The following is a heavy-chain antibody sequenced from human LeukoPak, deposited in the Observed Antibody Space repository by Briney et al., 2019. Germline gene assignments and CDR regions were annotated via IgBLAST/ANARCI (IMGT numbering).Heavy chain of an antibody. V-gene: IGHV3-15*01. CDR2: IKSKTEGGTT. Sequence: GGSLRLSCAASGFTFSNAWMSWVRQAPGKGLEWVGRIKSKTEGGTTDYAAPVKGRFTISRDDSKNTLYLQMNSLKTEDTAVYYCTTFNRWGQGTLVTVSS. CDR1: GFTFSNAW. J-gene: IGHJ4*02. CDR3: TTFNR.